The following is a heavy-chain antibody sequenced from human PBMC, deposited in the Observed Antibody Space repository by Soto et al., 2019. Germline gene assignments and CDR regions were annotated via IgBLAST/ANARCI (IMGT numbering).Heavy chain of an antibody. Sequence: SETLSLTCTVSGGSISSYYWSWIRQPPGKGLEWIGYIYYSGSTNYNPSLKSRVTISVDTSKNQFSLKLSSVTAADTAVYYCARDRGDYEVYWGQRTLVTVSS. V-gene: IGHV4-59*01. CDR1: GGSISSYY. CDR2: IYYSGST. CDR3: ARDRGDYEVY. D-gene: IGHD4-17*01. J-gene: IGHJ4*02.